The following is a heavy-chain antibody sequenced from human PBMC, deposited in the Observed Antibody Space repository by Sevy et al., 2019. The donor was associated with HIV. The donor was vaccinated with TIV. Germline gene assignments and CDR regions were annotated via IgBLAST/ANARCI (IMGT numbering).Heavy chain of an antibody. Sequence: GGSLRLSCAASGFSLNSYWMSWVRQAPGKGLERVANIKQDGSVKYYVDSVKGRFTISRDNARNLLYLQMNSLRAEDTALYYCVRAIAADGSFWDQGTLVTVSS. D-gene: IGHD6-13*01. V-gene: IGHV3-7*01. CDR3: VRAIAADGSF. CDR2: IKQDGSVK. CDR1: GFSLNSYW. J-gene: IGHJ4*02.